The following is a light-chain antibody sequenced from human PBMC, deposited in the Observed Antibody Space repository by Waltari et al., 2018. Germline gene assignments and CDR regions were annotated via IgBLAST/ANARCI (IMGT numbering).Light chain of an antibody. J-gene: IGLJ2*01. CDR1: SGDIGAYNS. CDR2: AVT. Sequence: QSALTQPPSMSGSPGQSLTISCPGTSGDIGAYNSVSWYQQSPGTAPKRIIYAVTNRPSGVPDRFSASKSGNTASLTISGLQAEDEADYYCSSGTIDSTLVFGTGTKLTVL. CDR3: SSGTIDSTLV. V-gene: IGLV2-18*02.